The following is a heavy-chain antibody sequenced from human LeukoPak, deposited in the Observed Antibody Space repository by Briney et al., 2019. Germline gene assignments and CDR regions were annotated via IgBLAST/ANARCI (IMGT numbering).Heavy chain of an antibody. CDR3: ASDGSSWRNWFDP. Sequence: SETLSLTCTVSGGSISSYYWSWIRQPPGKGLEWIGEINHSGSTNYNPSLKSRVTISVDTSKNQFSLKLSSVTAADTAVYYCASDGSSWRNWFDPWGQGTLVTVSS. CDR1: GGSISSYY. D-gene: IGHD6-13*01. V-gene: IGHV4-34*01. CDR2: INHSGST. J-gene: IGHJ5*02.